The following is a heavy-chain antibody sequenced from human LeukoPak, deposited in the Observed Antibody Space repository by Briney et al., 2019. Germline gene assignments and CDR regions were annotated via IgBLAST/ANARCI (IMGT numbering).Heavy chain of an antibody. CDR3: AKGARGYYFDY. CDR2: IIPILGIA. Sequence: SVKVSCKASGGTFSSYAISWVRQAPGQGLEWMGRIIPILGIANYVQKFQGRVTITADKSTSTAYMELSSLRSEDTAVYYCAKGARGYYFDYWGQGTLVTVSS. CDR1: GGTFSSYA. J-gene: IGHJ4*02. V-gene: IGHV1-69*04. D-gene: IGHD1-26*01.